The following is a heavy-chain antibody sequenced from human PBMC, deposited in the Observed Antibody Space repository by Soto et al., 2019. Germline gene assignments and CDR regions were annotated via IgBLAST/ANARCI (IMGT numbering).Heavy chain of an antibody. CDR2: IYYSGST. J-gene: IGHJ5*02. Sequence: SETLSLTCTVSGGSISSSSYYWGWIRQPPGKGLEWIGSIYYSGSTYHNPSLKSRVTISVDTSKNQFSLKLSSVTAADTAVYYCARGPKRTMIVAPSRVAAWFDPWGQGTLVTVSS. CDR1: GGSISSSSYY. V-gene: IGHV4-39*01. CDR3: ARGPKRTMIVAPSRVAAWFDP. D-gene: IGHD3-22*01.